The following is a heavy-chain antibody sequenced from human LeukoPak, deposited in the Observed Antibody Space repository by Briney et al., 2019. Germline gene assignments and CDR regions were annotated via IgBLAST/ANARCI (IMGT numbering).Heavy chain of an antibody. CDR2: INHSGST. V-gene: IGHV4-34*01. Sequence: PSETLSLTCTVSGGSISSYYWSWIRQPPGKGLEWIGEINHSGSTNYNPSLKSRVTISVDTSKNQFSLKLSSVTAADTAVYYCARTALGSSWRPNWFDPWGQGTLVTVSS. D-gene: IGHD6-13*01. CDR1: GGSISSYY. J-gene: IGHJ5*02. CDR3: ARTALGSSWRPNWFDP.